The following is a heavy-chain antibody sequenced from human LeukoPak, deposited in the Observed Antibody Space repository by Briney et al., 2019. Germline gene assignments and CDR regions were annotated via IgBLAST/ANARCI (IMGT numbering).Heavy chain of an antibody. Sequence: SETLSLTCTVSGGSISSSGYNWGWIRQPPGKGLEWIGSISYSGSTYYNPSLKSRVTTSADTSKSQFSLKLNSVTAADTAVYYCARRRSSNSYSWFEPWGQGTLVTVSS. CDR1: GGSISSSGYN. CDR2: ISYSGST. V-gene: IGHV4-39*01. CDR3: ARRRSSNSYSWFEP. D-gene: IGHD6-13*01. J-gene: IGHJ5*02.